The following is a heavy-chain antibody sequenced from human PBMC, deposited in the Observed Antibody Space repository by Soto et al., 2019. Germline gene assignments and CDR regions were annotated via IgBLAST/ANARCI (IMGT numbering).Heavy chain of an antibody. CDR2: INAGNGNT. CDR3: ARGFGYCSSTSCYGYNWFDP. CDR1: GYTFTSYA. J-gene: IGHJ5*02. Sequence: QVQLVQSGAEVKKPGASVKVSCKASGYTFTSYAMHWVRQAPGQRLEGMGWINAGNGNTKYSQKFQGRVTITRDTSASTAYMELSSLRSEDTAVYYCARGFGYCSSTSCYGYNWFDPWGQGTLVTVSS. V-gene: IGHV1-3*01. D-gene: IGHD2-2*01.